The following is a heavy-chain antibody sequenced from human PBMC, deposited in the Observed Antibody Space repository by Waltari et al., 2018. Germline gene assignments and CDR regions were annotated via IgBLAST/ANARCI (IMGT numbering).Heavy chain of an antibody. CDR2: IYYSGST. J-gene: IGHJ4*02. CDR3: ASPYYYDSSGYYLLDY. D-gene: IGHD3-22*01. V-gene: IGHV4-39*07. Sequence: QLQLQESGPGLVKPSETLSLTCTVSGGSISSSSYYWGWIRQPPGKGLEWIGSIYYSGSTYYNPSLKSRVTISVDTSKNQFSLKLSSVTAADTAVYYCASPYYYDSSGYYLLDYWGQGTLVTVSS. CDR1: GGSISSSSYY.